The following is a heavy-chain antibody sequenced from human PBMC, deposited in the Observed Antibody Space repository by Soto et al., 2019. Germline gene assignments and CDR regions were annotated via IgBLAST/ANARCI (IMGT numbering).Heavy chain of an antibody. Sequence: VGSLRLACAASGFAFRDYYLTWIRQAPGKGLEWVSYISATGNTFYYADSVKGRLVISRDNAKNSLYCHMSDLRGDDTARYYWARFHGSVLRGALMTSFVVDYGGQGTQVTVSA. J-gene: IGHJ4*02. V-gene: IGHV3-11*01. CDR3: ARFHGSVLRGALMTSFVVDY. CDR1: GFAFRDYY. CDR2: ISATGNTF. D-gene: IGHD3-10*01.